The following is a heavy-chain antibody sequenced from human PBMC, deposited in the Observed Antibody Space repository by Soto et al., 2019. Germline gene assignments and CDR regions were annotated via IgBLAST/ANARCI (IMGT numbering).Heavy chain of an antibody. CDR1: GASVSTGY. J-gene: IGHJ5*02. CDR2: MYFGGSF. V-gene: IGHV4-59*02. Sequence: SETLSLTCTVSGASVSTGYWSWIRQPPGQALEWLGFMYFGGSFNYNPSLTSRVTISVDASKNQFSLKVTSVTAADTAVYYCARSYYDATGFAVDPWGPGTLVTSPQ. D-gene: IGHD3-22*01. CDR3: ARSYYDATGFAVDP.